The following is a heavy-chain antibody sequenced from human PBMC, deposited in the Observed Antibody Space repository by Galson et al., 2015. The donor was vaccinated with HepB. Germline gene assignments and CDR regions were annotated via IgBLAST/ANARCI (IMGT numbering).Heavy chain of an antibody. CDR3: ARACGGGSCYSRTPIDY. V-gene: IGHV1-18*04. D-gene: IGHD2-15*01. Sequence: SVKVSCKASGYTFTSYGISWVRQAPGQGLEWMGWISAYNGNTNYAQKLQGRVTMTTDTSTSTAYMELRSLRSDDTAVYYCARACGGGSCYSRTPIDYWGQGTLVTVSS. CDR1: GYTFTSYG. J-gene: IGHJ4*02. CDR2: ISAYNGNT.